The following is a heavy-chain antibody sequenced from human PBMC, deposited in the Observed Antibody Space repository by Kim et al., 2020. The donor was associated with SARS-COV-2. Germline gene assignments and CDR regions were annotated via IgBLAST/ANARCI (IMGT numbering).Heavy chain of an antibody. D-gene: IGHD2-2*01. Sequence: GESLKISCKGSGYSFTNYWIGWVRQMPGKGLEWMGIIYPGDSDTRYSPSFQGQVTMSADKSTSTAYLQWSSLTASDTAMYYCARIPCTSSTCFVRFDYWGQGPLVTVSS. V-gene: IGHV5-51*01. CDR3: ARIPCTSSTCFVRFDY. CDR2: IYPGDSDT. J-gene: IGHJ4*02. CDR1: GYSFTNYW.